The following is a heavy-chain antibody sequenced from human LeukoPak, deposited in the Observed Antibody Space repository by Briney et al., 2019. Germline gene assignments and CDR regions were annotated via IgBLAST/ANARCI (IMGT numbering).Heavy chain of an antibody. CDR2: ISSSGSTI. Sequence: GGSLRLSCAASGFTFSSYWMSWVRQAPGKGLEWVSYISSSGSTIYYADSVKGRFTISRDNAKNSLYLQMNSLRAEDTAVYYCARPPGPVGMDVWGQGTTVTVSS. CDR3: ARPPGPVGMDV. V-gene: IGHV3-48*04. D-gene: IGHD3-10*01. CDR1: GFTFSSYW. J-gene: IGHJ6*02.